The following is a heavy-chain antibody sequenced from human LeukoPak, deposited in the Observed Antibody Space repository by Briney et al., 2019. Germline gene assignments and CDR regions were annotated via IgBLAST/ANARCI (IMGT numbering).Heavy chain of an antibody. Sequence: PSETLSLTCNVSGGSFNDNYWNWIRHLPGKGLEWIGYVYHNGHSDYNPSLKSRVTTSVDTSTNQFSLKMISVTAADTAVYYCASLGYSSGWLDSWGHGSLVIVSS. J-gene: IGHJ5*01. CDR2: VYHNGHS. D-gene: IGHD2-15*01. V-gene: IGHV4-59*01. CDR1: GGSFNDNY. CDR3: ASLGYSSGWLDS.